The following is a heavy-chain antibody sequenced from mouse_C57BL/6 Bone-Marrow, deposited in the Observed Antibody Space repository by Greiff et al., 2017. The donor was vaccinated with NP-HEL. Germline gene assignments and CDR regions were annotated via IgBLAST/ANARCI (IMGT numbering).Heavy chain of an antibody. CDR1: GFNIKDDY. CDR2: IDPENGDT. J-gene: IGHJ3*01. CDR3: TTETVPFVY. D-gene: IGHD1-1*01. V-gene: IGHV14-4*01. Sequence: VQLQQSGAELVRPGASVKLSCTASGFNIKDDYMHWVKQRPEQGLEWIGWIDPENGDTEYASKFQGKATITADTSSNTAYLQLSSMTSEDTAVYYCTTETVPFVYWGQGTLVTVSA.